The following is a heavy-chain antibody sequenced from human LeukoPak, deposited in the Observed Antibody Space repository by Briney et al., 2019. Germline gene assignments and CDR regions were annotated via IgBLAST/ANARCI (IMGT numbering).Heavy chain of an antibody. J-gene: IGHJ3*02. Sequence: GGSLRLSCAAAGFTFSDHYMDWVRQAPVKGLEWVGRTRNKAKSYTTAYAASVEGRFTISRDTSRNSVFLQMNSLKTEDTAVYYSTRVGDYYYSSGVSIDALDIWGQGTLVTVSS. CDR2: TRNKAKSYTT. V-gene: IGHV3-72*01. D-gene: IGHD3-22*01. CDR3: TRVGDYYYSSGVSIDALDI. CDR1: GFTFSDHY.